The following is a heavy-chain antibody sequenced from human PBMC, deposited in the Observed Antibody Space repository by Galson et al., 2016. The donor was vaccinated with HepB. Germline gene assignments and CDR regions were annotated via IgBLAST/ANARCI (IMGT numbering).Heavy chain of an antibody. CDR3: ARQRVNSYGRPDYYYSMDV. J-gene: IGHJ6*02. CDR1: GYSFTNYW. D-gene: IGHD5-18*01. CDR2: IYPGDSDT. V-gene: IGHV5-51*01. Sequence: QSGAEVKEPGESLKISCKASGYSFTNYWIGWVRQVPGKGLEWMGIIYPGDSDTRHSPSLQGPVTISVDKSISTAYLQWRSLKASDTAMYYCARQRVNSYGRPDYYYSMDVWGQGTTVTVSS.